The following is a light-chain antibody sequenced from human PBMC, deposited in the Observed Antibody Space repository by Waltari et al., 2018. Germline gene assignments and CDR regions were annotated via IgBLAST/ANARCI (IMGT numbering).Light chain of an antibody. CDR3: QTWGLGIVI. J-gene: IGLJ2*01. Sequence: QLVLTQSPSASASLAASVNLTCTLSSGHSTYAIAWHQQQPEKGPRYLMKVNSDGSHTQGDGIPDRFSGSSSGAERYLTISGLQSDDGADYYCQTWGLGIVIFGGGTKLTVL. CDR2: VNSDGSH. CDR1: SGHSTYA. V-gene: IGLV4-69*01.